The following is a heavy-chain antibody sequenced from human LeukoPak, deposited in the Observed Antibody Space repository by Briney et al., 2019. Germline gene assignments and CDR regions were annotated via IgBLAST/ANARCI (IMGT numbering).Heavy chain of an antibody. CDR1: GFTFSNCA. V-gene: IGHV3-23*01. CDR2: ICGSGGTT. Sequence: GGSLRLSCAGSGFTFSNCAMSWVRQAPGKGLEWVSSICGSGGTTFYADSVKGRFNISRDNSKKTLYLQMNSLRAEDTAVYHCAKGFYGSGSTDYWGQGTLVTVSS. CDR3: AKGFYGSGSTDY. D-gene: IGHD3-10*01. J-gene: IGHJ4*02.